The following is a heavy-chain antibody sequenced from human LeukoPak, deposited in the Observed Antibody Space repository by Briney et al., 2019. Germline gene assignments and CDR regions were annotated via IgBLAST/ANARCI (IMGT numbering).Heavy chain of an antibody. CDR2: ISSSSSDI. V-gene: IGHV3-21*01. CDR1: GFTFSNYY. J-gene: IGHJ4*02. CDR3: ARDSVVAGQNFDY. D-gene: IGHD2-15*01. Sequence: GGSLRLSCAASGFTFSNYYMNWVRQAPGKGLEWVSSISSSSSDIYYVDSVKGRFTISRDNAKNSLLLQMNGLRAEDTAVYYCARDSVVAGQNFDYWGQGTLVTVSS.